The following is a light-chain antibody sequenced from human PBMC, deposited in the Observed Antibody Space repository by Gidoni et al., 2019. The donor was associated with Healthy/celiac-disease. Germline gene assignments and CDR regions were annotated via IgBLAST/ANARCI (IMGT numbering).Light chain of an antibody. CDR2: DAS. CDR3: QQYDNPLLT. J-gene: IGKJ4*01. V-gene: IGKV1-33*01. Sequence: DIQMTQSPSSLSASVGDRVTITCQASQDISNYLNWYQQKPGKAPKLLIYDASKLETGVPSRFSGSGSGTDFTFTISSLQPEDIATYYCQQYDNPLLTFGGGTKVEIK. CDR1: QDISNY.